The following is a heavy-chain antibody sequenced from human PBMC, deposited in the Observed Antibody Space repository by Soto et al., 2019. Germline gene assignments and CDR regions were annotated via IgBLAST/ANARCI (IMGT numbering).Heavy chain of an antibody. Sequence: GGSLRLSCAASGFTFSSYGMHWVRQAPGKGLEWVAVISYDGSNKYYADSVKGRFTISRDNSRNTLYLQMNSLRAEDTAVYYCALPAQTDAFDIWGQGTMVTFSS. CDR3: ALPAQTDAFDI. CDR1: GFTFSSYG. CDR2: ISYDGSNK. J-gene: IGHJ3*02. V-gene: IGHV3-30*03.